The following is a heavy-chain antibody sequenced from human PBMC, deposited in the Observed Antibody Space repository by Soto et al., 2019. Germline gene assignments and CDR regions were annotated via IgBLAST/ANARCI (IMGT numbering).Heavy chain of an antibody. D-gene: IGHD5-18*01. J-gene: IGHJ4*02. CDR1: GFTFSSYA. CDR2: ISYDGSNK. Sequence: GGSLRLSCAASGFTFSSYAMHWVRQAPGKGLEWVAVISYDGSNKYYADSVKGRFTISRDNSKNTLYLQMNSLRAEDTAVYYCARDESPLQLWLKVDYWGQGTLVTVSS. CDR3: ARDESPLQLWLKVDY. V-gene: IGHV3-30-3*01.